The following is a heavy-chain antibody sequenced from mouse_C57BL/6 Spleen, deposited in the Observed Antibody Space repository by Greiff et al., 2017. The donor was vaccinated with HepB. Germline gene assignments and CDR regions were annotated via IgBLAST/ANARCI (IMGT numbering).Heavy chain of an antibody. J-gene: IGHJ3*01. CDR1: GYSITSGYY. D-gene: IGHD1-1*01. CDR3: ARDGDYYGSSP. CDR2: ISYDGSN. Sequence: VQLQQSGPGLVKPSQSLSLTCSVTGYSITSGYYWNWIRQFPGNKLEWMGYISYDGSNNYNPSLKNRISITRDTSKNQFFLKLNSVTTEDTATYYCARDGDYYGSSPWGQGTLVTVSA. V-gene: IGHV3-6*01.